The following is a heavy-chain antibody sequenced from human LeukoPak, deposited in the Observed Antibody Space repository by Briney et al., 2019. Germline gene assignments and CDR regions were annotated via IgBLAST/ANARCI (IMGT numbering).Heavy chain of an antibody. CDR1: GSTFPIFF. J-gene: IGHJ4*02. V-gene: IGHV1-3*01. D-gene: IGHD5-24*01. CDR3: ARSARDPLNFDY. CDR2: INAANGNT. Sequence: SGKSSCKLSGSTFPIFFLNGWGQPPGQRPDGMGWINAANGNTIFSQKFQGRVTITMDTSASTAYMELSSLRSEDTALYYCARSARDPLNFDYWGQGTLVTVSS.